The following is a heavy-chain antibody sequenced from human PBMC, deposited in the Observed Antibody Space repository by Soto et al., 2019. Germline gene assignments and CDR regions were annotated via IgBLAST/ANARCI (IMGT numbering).Heavy chain of an antibody. V-gene: IGHV1-69*01. D-gene: IGHD6-6*01. CDR2: IIPIFGTA. J-gene: IGHJ4*02. Sequence: QVQLVQSGAEVKKPGSSVKVSCKASGGTLSSYSISWVRQAPGQGLEWLGGIIPIFGTANYAQKFQGRVTMTADESTSTAYMELSSLRSEDTAVYYWAIEYSSSPPYYPIGYWGQGTLVTVSS. CDR3: AIEYSSSPPYYPIGY. CDR1: GGTLSSYS.